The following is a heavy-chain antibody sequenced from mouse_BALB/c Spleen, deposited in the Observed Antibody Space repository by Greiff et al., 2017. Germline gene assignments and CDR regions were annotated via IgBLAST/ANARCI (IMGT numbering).Heavy chain of an antibody. J-gene: IGHJ2*01. CDR1: GFTFSSYA. Sequence: EVKLVESGGGLVKPGGSLKLSCAASGFTFSSYAMSWVRQTPEKRLEWVASISSGGSTYYPDSVKGRFTISRDNARNILYLQMSSLRSEETAMYYCARGGLRRAFDYWGQGTTLTVSS. CDR2: ISSGGST. D-gene: IGHD2-2*01. CDR3: ARGGLRRAFDY. V-gene: IGHV5-6-5*01.